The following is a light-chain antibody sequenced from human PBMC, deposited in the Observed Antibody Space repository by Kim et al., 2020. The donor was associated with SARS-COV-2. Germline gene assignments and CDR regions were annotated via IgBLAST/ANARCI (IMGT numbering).Light chain of an antibody. CDR1: QSISTW. V-gene: IGKV1-5*03. CDR2: NAS. J-gene: IGKJ4*01. Sequence: ASVGDRVTITCRASQSISTWLAWYQQKPGKAPNLLIYNASTLESGVPSRFSGIGSGTEFTLTISSLQPDDFATYYCQQYHSYAVTFGGGTKVDIK. CDR3: QQYHSYAVT.